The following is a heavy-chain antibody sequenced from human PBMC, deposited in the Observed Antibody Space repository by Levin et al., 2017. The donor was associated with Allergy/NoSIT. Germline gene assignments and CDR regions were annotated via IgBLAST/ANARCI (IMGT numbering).Heavy chain of an antibody. CDR2: IYYTGPT. Sequence: SETLSLTCTVSGGSISSSTHYWAWVRQPPGRGLEWLGSIYYTGPTYYNQSLKSRVTISVDRSKNQFSLKLTSVTAAGPAVYYCAREADLIGARAPLDYWGRGTLVTVSS. D-gene: IGHD3-22*01. J-gene: IGHJ4*02. CDR3: AREADLIGARAPLDY. V-gene: IGHV4-39*07. CDR1: GGSISSSTHY.